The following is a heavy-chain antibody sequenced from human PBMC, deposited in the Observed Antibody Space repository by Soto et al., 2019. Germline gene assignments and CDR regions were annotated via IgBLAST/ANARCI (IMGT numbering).Heavy chain of an antibody. V-gene: IGHV3-74*01. J-gene: IGHJ4*02. CDR2: INGDGTYT. Sequence: EVQLVESGGGLVQPGGSLRLSCAASGFTFSNYWMYWVRQGPGKGLAWASRINGDGTYTSSADSVQGRFAISRDNAKSTLYLQTNSLRPEDMAVCYFATALDTLVPTAFWGQGPLVTVSS. CDR3: ATALDTLVPTAF. D-gene: IGHD2-2*01. CDR1: GFTFSNYW.